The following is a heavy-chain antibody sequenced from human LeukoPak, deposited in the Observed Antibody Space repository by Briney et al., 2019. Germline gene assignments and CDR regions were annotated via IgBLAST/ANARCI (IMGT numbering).Heavy chain of an antibody. Sequence: GGSLRLSCAASGFTFSSYAMHWVRQAPGKGLEWVAVISYDGSNKYYADSVKGRFTISRDNSKNTLYLQMNSLRAEDTAVYYCASLGRTIFGVVTDPLRRWFDPWGQGTLVAVSS. D-gene: IGHD3-3*01. V-gene: IGHV3-30-3*01. CDR2: ISYDGSNK. CDR3: ASLGRTIFGVVTDPLRRWFDP. J-gene: IGHJ5*02. CDR1: GFTFSSYA.